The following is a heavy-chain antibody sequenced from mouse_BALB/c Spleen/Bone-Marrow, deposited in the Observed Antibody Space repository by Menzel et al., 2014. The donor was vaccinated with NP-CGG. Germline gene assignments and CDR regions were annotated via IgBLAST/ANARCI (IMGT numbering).Heavy chain of an antibody. CDR3: ARGGYGNVYYAMDY. D-gene: IGHD2-10*02. CDR1: GYTFTSYV. CDR2: INPYNDGT. Sequence: LVESGPELVKPGASVKMSCKASGYTFTSYVMHWVKQKPGQGLEWIGYINPYNDGTKYNEKSKGKATLTSDKSSSTAYMELSSLTSEDSAGYYCARGGYGNVYYAMDYWGQGTSVTVSS. J-gene: IGHJ4*01. V-gene: IGHV1-14*01.